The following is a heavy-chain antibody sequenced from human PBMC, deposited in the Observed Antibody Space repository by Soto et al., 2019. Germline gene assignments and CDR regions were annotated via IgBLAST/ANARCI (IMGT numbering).Heavy chain of an antibody. V-gene: IGHV1-18*01. CDR2: ISAHNGNT. Sequence: QVHLVQSGAEVKKPGASVKVSGKGSGYDFTTYGITWLRQAPGQGLEWMAWISAHNGNTDYAQKLQGRVTVTRDTSTGAAYLELRSLRSDDTAMYYCARGGYGDYWGQRPLVTVSP. D-gene: IGHD1-1*01. CDR1: GYDFTTYG. J-gene: IGHJ4*02. CDR3: ARGGYGDY.